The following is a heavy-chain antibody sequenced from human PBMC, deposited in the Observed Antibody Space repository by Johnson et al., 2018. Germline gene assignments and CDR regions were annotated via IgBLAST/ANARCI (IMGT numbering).Heavy chain of an antibody. V-gene: IGHV1-69*01. D-gene: IGHD6-13*01. CDR3: ARGSSSWYYYFQH. CDR1: GATFSSYA. CDR2: IIPIFGTA. J-gene: IGHJ1*01. Sequence: QVQLVQAGAEVKKPGSSVKVSCKASGATFSSYAISWVRQAPGQGLEWMGGIIPIFGTANYAQKFQGRVTITADESTSKAYMELSSLRSEDKAVYYCARGSSSWYYYFQHWGQGTLVTVSS.